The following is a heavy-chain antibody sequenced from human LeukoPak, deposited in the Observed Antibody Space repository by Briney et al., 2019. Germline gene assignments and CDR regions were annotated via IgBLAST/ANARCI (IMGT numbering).Heavy chain of an antibody. Sequence: PGGSLRLSCAASGFTFSSYSMNWVRHPPGKGLERVSSISSSSSYIYYADSVKGRFTISRDNTKNTLYLQMHSLRAAAAPVLYCVRDMDTGYAFDILGQGTMVTVSS. CDR1: GFTFSSYS. V-gene: IGHV3-21*01. CDR3: VRDMDTGYAFDI. CDR2: ISSSSSYI. J-gene: IGHJ3*02. D-gene: IGHD5-18*01.